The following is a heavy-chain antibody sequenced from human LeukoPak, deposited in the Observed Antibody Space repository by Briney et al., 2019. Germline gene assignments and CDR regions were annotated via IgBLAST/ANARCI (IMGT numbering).Heavy chain of an antibody. CDR2: IIPIFGTA. V-gene: IGHV1-69*05. CDR1: GYTFTGYY. D-gene: IGHD3-22*01. Sequence: SVKVSCKASGYTFTGYYMHWVRQAPGQGLEWMGRIIPIFGTANYAQKFQGRVTITTDESTSTAYMELSSLRSEDTAVYYCARDRPGYYDSSGYRLAYWGQGTLVTVSS. CDR3: ARDRPGYYDSSGYRLAY. J-gene: IGHJ4*02.